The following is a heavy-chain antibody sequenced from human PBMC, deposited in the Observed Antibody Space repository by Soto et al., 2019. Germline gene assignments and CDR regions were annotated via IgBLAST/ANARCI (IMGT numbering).Heavy chain of an antibody. D-gene: IGHD5-12*01. Sequence: LSVTCTIPAASLSSAYWRLIRQSAGKRLEWIGRIHSSGTFNYNPSLKSRVSISRDTSKNQISLKLSSVTAADTAVYYCARDNIVSKGYGMDVWGQGTTVTVSS. CDR3: ARDNIVSKGYGMDV. CDR1: AASLSSAY. V-gene: IGHV4-4*07. J-gene: IGHJ6*02. CDR2: IHSSGTF.